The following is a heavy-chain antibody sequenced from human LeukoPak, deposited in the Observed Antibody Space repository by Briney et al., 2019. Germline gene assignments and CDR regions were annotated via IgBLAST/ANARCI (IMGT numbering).Heavy chain of an antibody. CDR1: GYTFTSYG. D-gene: IGHD5-18*01. V-gene: IGHV1-18*01. CDR2: ISAYNGKT. Sequence: ASVKVSCKASGYTFTSYGISWVRQAPGQGLEWMGWISAYNGKTNYAQKLQGRVTMTTDTSTSTAYMELRSLRSDDTAVYYCARVQRGFTYGNVDYWGQGTLVTVSS. J-gene: IGHJ4*02. CDR3: ARVQRGFTYGNVDY.